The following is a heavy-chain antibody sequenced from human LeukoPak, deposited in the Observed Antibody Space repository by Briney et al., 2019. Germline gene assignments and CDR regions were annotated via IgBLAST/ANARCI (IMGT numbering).Heavy chain of an antibody. Sequence: ASVKVSCKASGYTFTGYYMHWVRQAPGQGLEWMGWINPNSGGTNYAQKFQGWVTVTRDTSISTAYMELSRLRSDDTAVYYWSRTSWVTLVRGVSRPTFFDYWGQGTLVTVSS. D-gene: IGHD3-10*01. J-gene: IGHJ4*01. V-gene: IGHV1-2*04. CDR3: SRTSWVTLVRGVSRPTFFDY. CDR1: GYTFTGYY. CDR2: INPNSGGT.